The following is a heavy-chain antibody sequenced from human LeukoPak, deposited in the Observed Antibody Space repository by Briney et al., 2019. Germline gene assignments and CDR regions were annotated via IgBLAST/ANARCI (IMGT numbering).Heavy chain of an antibody. CDR1: GFTFSTYT. CDR2: ISYDGINK. Sequence: PGGSLRHSCAASGFTFSTYTMHWVRPAPGKGLEWVSVISYDGINKYYADSVKGRFTISRDNSKNTLYLQMNRLSAEDTAVYYCARGYSVDYWGQGTLVTVSS. V-gene: IGHV3-30*04. D-gene: IGHD1-26*01. J-gene: IGHJ4*02. CDR3: ARGYSVDY.